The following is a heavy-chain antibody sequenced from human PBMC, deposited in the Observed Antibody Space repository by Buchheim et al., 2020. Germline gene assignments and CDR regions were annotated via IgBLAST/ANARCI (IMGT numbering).Heavy chain of an antibody. D-gene: IGHD3-22*01. J-gene: IGHJ4*02. CDR1: GFTFSSYA. CDR2: ISYDGSNK. CDR3: ARGPYYYDSSGSRALDY. Sequence: QVQLVESGGSAVQPGRSLRLSCAASGFTFSSYAMHWVRQAPGKGLEWVALISYDGSNKYYADSVKGRFTISRDNSKNTLYLQMNSLRTEDTAVYYCARGPYYYDSSGSRALDYWGQGTL. V-gene: IGHV3-30*04.